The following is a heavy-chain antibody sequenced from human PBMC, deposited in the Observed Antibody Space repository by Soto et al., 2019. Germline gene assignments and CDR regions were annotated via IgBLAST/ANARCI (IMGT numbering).Heavy chain of an antibody. Sequence: EVQLVESGGGLIQPGGSLRLSCVASGLAVSDNYMTWIRQVPGKGLEWVSVLYSDGTAYYADSVRGRFAISRDSSRNTLYLQMNNLRPGDTAIYYCARDRGIVVVPGATYYYAMDVWGQGTTVTVSS. J-gene: IGHJ6*02. D-gene: IGHD2-2*01. CDR1: GLAVSDNY. V-gene: IGHV3-53*01. CDR2: LYSDGTA. CDR3: ARDRGIVVVPGATYYYAMDV.